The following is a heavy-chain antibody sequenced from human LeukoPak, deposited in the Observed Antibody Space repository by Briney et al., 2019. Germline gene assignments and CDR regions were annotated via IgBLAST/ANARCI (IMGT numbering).Heavy chain of an antibody. CDR3: AMTTRSKSFDY. D-gene: IGHD1-1*01. CDR2: INQDGGEK. V-gene: IGHV3-7*01. Sequence: VGCLILSCAASGFTFSSYWMTWVRQAPGKGLGWVAIINQDGGEKKYVDSVKSRFTVSRDNAENSLFLQMDSLRAEDTAFYYCAMTTRSKSFDYWGQGTLVTVSS. J-gene: IGHJ4*02. CDR1: GFTFSSYW.